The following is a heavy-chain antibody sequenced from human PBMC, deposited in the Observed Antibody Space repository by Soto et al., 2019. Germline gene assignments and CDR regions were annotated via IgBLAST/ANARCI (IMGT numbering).Heavy chain of an antibody. Sequence: QLQLQESGPGLVKPSETLSLTCTVSGGSISSSSYYWGWIRQPPGKGLEWIGSIYYSGSTYYNPSLKSRVTISVDTSKNQFSLKLSSVTAADTAVYYCKSGYRTGNFDYWGQGTLVTVSS. CDR1: GGSISSSSYY. D-gene: IGHD3-22*01. J-gene: IGHJ4*02. CDR2: IYYSGST. V-gene: IGHV4-39*01. CDR3: KSGYRTGNFDY.